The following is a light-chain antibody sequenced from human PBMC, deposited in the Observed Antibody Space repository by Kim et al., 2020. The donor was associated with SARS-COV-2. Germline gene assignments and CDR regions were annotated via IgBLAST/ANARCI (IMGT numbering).Light chain of an antibody. CDR3: NSRDSSGNHVV. V-gene: IGLV3-19*01. CDR1: SLRTYY. CDR2: GKN. Sequence: ALGHTVRMTCQGDSLRTYYASWYQQKPGQAPVLVIYGKNNRSSGIPDRFSGSSSGNTASLTITGAQAEDEADYYCNSRDSSGNHVVFGGGTKLTVL. J-gene: IGLJ2*01.